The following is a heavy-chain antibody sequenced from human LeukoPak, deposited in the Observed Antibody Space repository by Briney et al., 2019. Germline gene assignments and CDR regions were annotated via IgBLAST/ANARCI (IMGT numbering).Heavy chain of an antibody. CDR3: AKDTLAFGVISNSRFDY. V-gene: IGHV3-48*04. Sequence: GGSLRLSCVASGFSLSSYSMNWVRQAPGKGLEWISFMHSSGGIIFYAESVKGRFTISRDNAKNSLFLQMNRLRAEDTAVYYCAKDTLAFGVISNSRFDYWGQGALVTVSS. CDR1: GFSLSSYS. CDR2: MHSSGGII. D-gene: IGHD3-3*01. J-gene: IGHJ4*02.